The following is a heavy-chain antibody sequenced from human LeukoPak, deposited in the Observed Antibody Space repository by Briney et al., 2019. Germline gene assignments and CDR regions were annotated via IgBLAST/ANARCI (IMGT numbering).Heavy chain of an antibody. CDR3: ARLQPYYYYMDV. CDR1: GFHFSSYE. V-gene: IGHV3-48*03. CDR2: TTGSGGTT. Sequence: GGSLRLSCAVSGFHFSSYEMNWVRQAPGKGLEWVAFTTGSGGTTHYADSMKGRFTISRDNAKNLLFLQMNSLRVEDTAVCYCARLQPYYYYMDVWGRGTTVTVSS. J-gene: IGHJ6*03.